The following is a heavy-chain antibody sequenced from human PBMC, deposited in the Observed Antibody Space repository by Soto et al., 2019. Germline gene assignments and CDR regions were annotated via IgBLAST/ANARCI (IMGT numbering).Heavy chain of an antibody. V-gene: IGHV4-34*01. CDR2: INHRGST. Sequence: QVQLQQWGAGLLKPSKTLSLTCAVYGGSFSGHYWSWIRQPPGKGLEWIGEINHRGSTNSNPSLKSRVTISVDTTKNQFSLKLSSVTAADTAVYYCARGISMIVEVQRDAPDKYYFDSWGQGTLVTVSS. CDR3: ARGISMIVEVQRDAPDKYYFDS. J-gene: IGHJ4*02. D-gene: IGHD3-22*01. CDR1: GGSFSGHY.